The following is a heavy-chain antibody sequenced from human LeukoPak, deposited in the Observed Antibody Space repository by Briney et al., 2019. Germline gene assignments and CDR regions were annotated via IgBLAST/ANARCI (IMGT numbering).Heavy chain of an antibody. CDR1: GGSISSYY. D-gene: IGHD6-19*01. J-gene: IGHJ4*02. CDR2: IYYSGST. CDR3: AGEQWLVRYFDY. Sequence: PSETLSLTCTVSGGSISSYYWSWIRQPPGKGLEWIGYIYYSGSTNYNPSLKSRVTISVDTSKNQFSLKLSSVTAADTAVYYCAGEQWLVRYFDYWGQGTLVTVSS. V-gene: IGHV4-59*01.